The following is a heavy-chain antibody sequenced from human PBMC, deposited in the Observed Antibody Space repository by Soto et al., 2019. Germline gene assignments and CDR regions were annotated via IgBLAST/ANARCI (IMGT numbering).Heavy chain of an antibody. Sequence: SETLSLTCTVSGGSISSGDYYWSWIRQPPGKGLEWIGYIYYSGSTYYNPSLKRRVTISVDTSKNQFSLKLSSVTAADTAVYYCARVTVPPSGSYSHSFDYWGQGTLVTVSS. V-gene: IGHV4-30-4*01. CDR1: GGSISSGDYY. J-gene: IGHJ4*02. CDR2: IYYSGST. CDR3: ARVTVPPSGSYSHSFDY. D-gene: IGHD3-10*01.